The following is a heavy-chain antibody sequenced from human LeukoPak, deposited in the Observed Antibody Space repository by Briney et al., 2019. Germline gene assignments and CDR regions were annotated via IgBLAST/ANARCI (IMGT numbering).Heavy chain of an antibody. D-gene: IGHD3-16*01. V-gene: IGHV3-33*08. J-gene: IGHJ6*02. CDR2: IWYDGGNK. CDR1: QFTFTYYA. CDR3: VRVNTNYYVPVNYGMDV. Sequence: GGSLRLSCSASQFTFTYYAMTWVRQAPGKGLEWVALIWYDGGNKYYADSVKGRFTISRDNSQNTLYLQMNSLRAEDTAVYYCVRVNTNYYVPVNYGMDVWGQGTTVTVSS.